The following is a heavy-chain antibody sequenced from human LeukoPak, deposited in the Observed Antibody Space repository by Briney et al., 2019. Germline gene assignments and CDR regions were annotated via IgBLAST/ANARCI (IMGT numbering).Heavy chain of an antibody. CDR2: IYYSGST. CDR1: GDSVSSGSYY. V-gene: IGHV4-61*01. J-gene: IGHJ4*02. CDR3: AREDSSGYYAFYY. D-gene: IGHD3-22*01. Sequence: SETLSLTCTVSGDSVSSGSYYWNWIRQPPGKGLEWIGYIYYSGSTNYNPSLKSRVTISVDTSKNQFSLKLSSVTAADTAVYYCAREDSSGYYAFYYWAQGTLVTVSS.